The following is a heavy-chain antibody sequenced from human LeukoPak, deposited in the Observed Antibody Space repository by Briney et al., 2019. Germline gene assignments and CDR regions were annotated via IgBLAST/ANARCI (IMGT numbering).Heavy chain of an antibody. CDR1: GFTFSSYS. V-gene: IGHV3-21*01. J-gene: IGHJ4*02. Sequence: KPGGPLRLSCAASGFTFSSYSMSWVRQAPGKGLEWVSSISGGSSSIYYADSVKGRFTISRDNAKNSLYLQMNSLRAEDTAVYYCARGGTSTGWSDYWGQGTLVTVSP. D-gene: IGHD6-19*01. CDR3: ARGGTSTGWSDY. CDR2: ISGGSSSI.